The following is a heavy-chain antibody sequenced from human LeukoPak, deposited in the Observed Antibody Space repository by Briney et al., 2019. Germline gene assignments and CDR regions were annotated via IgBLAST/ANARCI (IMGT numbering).Heavy chain of an antibody. V-gene: IGHV5-51*01. D-gene: IGHD1-26*01. CDR1: GYSFTSYW. CDR3: ARLKWELPAGGPPGY. Sequence: GESLKISCKGSGYSFTSYWIGWVRQMPGKGLEWMGIIYPGDSDTRYSPSFQGQVTISADKSISTAYLQWSSLKASDTAMYYCARLKWELPAGGPPGYWGQGTLVTVSS. J-gene: IGHJ4*02. CDR2: IYPGDSDT.